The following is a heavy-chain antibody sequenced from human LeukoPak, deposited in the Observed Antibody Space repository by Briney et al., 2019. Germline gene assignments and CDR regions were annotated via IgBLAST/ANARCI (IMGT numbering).Heavy chain of an antibody. CDR2: ISSSSTTI. CDR3: ARVPYNYYDSYYMDV. V-gene: IGHV3-48*01. J-gene: IGHJ6*03. CDR1: RFTFSSYS. Sequence: GGSLRLSCAASRFTFSSYSMNWVRQAPGKGLKWVSYISSSSTTIFYADSVKGRFTISRDNAKNSLYLQMNSLRAEDTAVYYCARVPYNYYDSYYMDVWGKGTTVTVSS.